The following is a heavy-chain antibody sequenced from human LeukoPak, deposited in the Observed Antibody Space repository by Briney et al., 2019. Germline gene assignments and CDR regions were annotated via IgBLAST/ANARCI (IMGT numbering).Heavy chain of an antibody. V-gene: IGHV3-48*02. CDR2: ISSSSSTI. D-gene: IGHD3-10*01. Sequence: GGSLRLSCAASGFTFSSYSMNWVRQAPGKGLEWVSYISSSSSTIYYADSVKGRFTISRDNAKNSLYLQMNSLRDEDTAVYYCARAGSLWFGESKFDYWGQGTLVTVSS. CDR1: GFTFSSYS. CDR3: ARAGSLWFGESKFDY. J-gene: IGHJ4*02.